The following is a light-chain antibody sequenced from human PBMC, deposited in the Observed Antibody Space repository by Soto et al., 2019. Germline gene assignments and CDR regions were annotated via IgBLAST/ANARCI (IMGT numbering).Light chain of an antibody. CDR3: QQYDVRPPIP. V-gene: IGKV1-33*01. Sequence: DIQMTQSPSSLSASIGDRVTITCQASQDIGNSLNWYQQLPGKPPKLLIYGATNLEAGVPLRFIGGGFGTLFTFTTATLKPEVMATYSGQQYDVRPPIPSGQGPRLEI. J-gene: IGKJ5*01. CDR1: QDIGNS. CDR2: GAT.